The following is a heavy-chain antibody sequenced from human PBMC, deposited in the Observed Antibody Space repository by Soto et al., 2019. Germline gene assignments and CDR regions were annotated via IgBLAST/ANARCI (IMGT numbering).Heavy chain of an antibody. D-gene: IGHD2-15*01. Sequence: QVHLLESGPGLVKPSQTLSLTCSVSGDSISTVDYFWAWIRQPPGQALEYIGYIYKSTTTYYNPSFESQVANSLDTSQSQFSLNVTSVTAADTAVYFCARGRYCLTGRCFPNWFDSWGQGTLVTVSS. CDR1: GDSISTVDYF. CDR2: IYKSTTT. V-gene: IGHV4-30-4*01. CDR3: ARGRYCLTGRCFPNWFDS. J-gene: IGHJ5*01.